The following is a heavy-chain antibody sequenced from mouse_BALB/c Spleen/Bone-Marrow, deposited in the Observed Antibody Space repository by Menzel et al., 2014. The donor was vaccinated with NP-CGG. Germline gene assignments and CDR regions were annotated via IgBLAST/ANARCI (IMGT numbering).Heavy chain of an antibody. CDR2: IRNKAKGYTT. Sequence: EVQGVESGGGSVQPGGSLRLSCATSGFTFTDYYMSWVRQPPGKALEWLGFIRNKAKGYTTEYSASVKGRFTISRDNSQRILYLQMNTLRAEDSATYYCARDENVGIYWYFDVWGAGTTAIVSS. V-gene: IGHV7-3*02. J-gene: IGHJ1*01. CDR3: ARDENVGIYWYFDV. CDR1: GFTFTDYY.